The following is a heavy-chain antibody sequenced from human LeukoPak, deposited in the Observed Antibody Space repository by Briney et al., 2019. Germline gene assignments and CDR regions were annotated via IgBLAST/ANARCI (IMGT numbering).Heavy chain of an antibody. J-gene: IGHJ3*02. CDR3: ARASFGAFDI. D-gene: IGHD3-10*01. V-gene: IGHV3-20*01. CDR2: INWSGVRT. CDR1: EFTFDDYG. Sequence: GGSLRLSCAASEFTFDDYGMSWVRQAAGKGLEWVSVINWSGVRTSYADSMKGRFTISRDNAKNSLYLQMNSLRAEDTALYHCARASFGAFDIWGQGTMVTVSS.